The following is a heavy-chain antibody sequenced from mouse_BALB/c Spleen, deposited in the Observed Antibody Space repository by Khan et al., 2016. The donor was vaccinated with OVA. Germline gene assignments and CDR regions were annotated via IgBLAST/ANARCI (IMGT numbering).Heavy chain of an antibody. Sequence: VQLQQSGPELMKPGTSVKISCKASGYSFTTYYIHWVIQTHGKSLEWIGYIDPFSGGTTYNQKFKGKATLTVDKSSSTADIHLSNLTSEDSAVYYCTRHGYVAWVTYWGQGTLVTVSA. J-gene: IGHJ3*01. V-gene: IGHV1S135*01. CDR1: GYSFTTYY. D-gene: IGHD2-2*01. CDR3: TRHGYVAWVTY. CDR2: IDPFSGGT.